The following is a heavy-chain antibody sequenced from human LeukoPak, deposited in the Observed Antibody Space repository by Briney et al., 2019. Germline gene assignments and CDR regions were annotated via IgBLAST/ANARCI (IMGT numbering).Heavy chain of an antibody. CDR3: SRDATGDH. CDR1: GFTFSDHY. V-gene: IGHV3-72*01. Sequence: GGSLRLSCAVSGFTFSDHYMDWVRQAPGKGLEWVGRSRNRAKSYTTGYAASVKGRFTISRDDSKSTLYLQMNSLETEDTAVYYCSRDATGDHWGQGTLVSVSS. J-gene: IGHJ4*02. CDR2: SRNRAKSYTT.